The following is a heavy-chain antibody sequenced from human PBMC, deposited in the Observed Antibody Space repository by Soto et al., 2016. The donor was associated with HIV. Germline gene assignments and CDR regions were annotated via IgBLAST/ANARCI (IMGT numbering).Heavy chain of an antibody. D-gene: IGHD1-7*01. CDR2: IHYRGST. V-gene: IGHV4-59*01. CDR3: ARDLTGTSRVGVLHYYYYMDV. CDR1: GGSISSYY. Sequence: QVQLQESGPGLVKPSETLSLTCTVSGGSISSYYWSWIRQPPGKGLEWIGYIHYRGSTNYNPSLKSRVTISVDTSKNQFSLKLSSVTAADTAVYYCARDLTGTSRVGVLHYYYYMDVVGQTGTVTVSS. J-gene: IGHJ6*03.